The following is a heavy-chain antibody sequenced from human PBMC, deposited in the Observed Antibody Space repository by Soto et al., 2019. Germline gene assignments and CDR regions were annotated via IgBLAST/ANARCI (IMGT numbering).Heavy chain of an antibody. CDR3: ARLMVLDYYYGMDV. V-gene: IGHV1-69*02. CDR2: IIPILGIA. Sequence: QVQLVQSGAEVKKPGSSVKVSCKASGGTFSSYTISWVRQSPGQVLECMGRIIPILGIANYAQKFQGRVTITADKSTSTAYMELSSLRSEDTAVYYCARLMVLDYYYGMDVWGQGTTVTVSS. J-gene: IGHJ6*02. CDR1: GGTFSSYT. D-gene: IGHD2-8*01.